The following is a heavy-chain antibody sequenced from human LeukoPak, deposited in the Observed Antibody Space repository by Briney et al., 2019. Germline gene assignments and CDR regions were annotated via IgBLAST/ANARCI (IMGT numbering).Heavy chain of an antibody. J-gene: IGHJ4*02. Sequence: XXASGFTFXTYAMSWVRQAPGKGLEWVSGIGTSGSGTYYADSVKGRFTISRDNSKNSLYLLMNNLRAEDTAIYYCAKRNNREFDYWGQGTLVTVSS. CDR2: IGTSGSGT. V-gene: IGHV3-23*01. CDR1: GFTFXTYA. CDR3: AKRNNREFDY. D-gene: IGHD1-14*01.